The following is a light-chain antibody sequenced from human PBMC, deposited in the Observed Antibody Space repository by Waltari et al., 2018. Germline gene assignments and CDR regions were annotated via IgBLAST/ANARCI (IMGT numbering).Light chain of an antibody. CDR2: LGS. J-gene: IGKJ1*01. V-gene: IGKV2-28*01. CDR3: MQALQTPWT. Sequence: IVMTQSPLSLPVTPGEPASISCRSSRNLLHSNYQNYLEWYFQKPGQSPQLLIYLGSNRASGVPDRFRGRGSGTDFTLEISRVEAEYVGIYFCMQALQTPWTFGQGTKVEIK. CDR1: RNLLHSNYQNY.